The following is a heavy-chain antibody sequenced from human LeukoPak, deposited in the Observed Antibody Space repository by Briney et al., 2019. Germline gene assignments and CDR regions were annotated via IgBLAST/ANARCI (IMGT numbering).Heavy chain of an antibody. J-gene: IGHJ6*02. V-gene: IGHV1-3*01. Sequence: ASVKVSCKASGYIFTNFAMHWVRQAPGQRLEWMGWINAGNGDTKYSQRFQGRVTMTTDTSTSTAYMELRSLRSDDTAVYYCAPCSGGSCYSPVSDYYYGMDVWGQGTTVTVSS. CDR1: GYIFTNFA. CDR2: INAGNGDT. CDR3: APCSGGSCYSPVSDYYYGMDV. D-gene: IGHD2-15*01.